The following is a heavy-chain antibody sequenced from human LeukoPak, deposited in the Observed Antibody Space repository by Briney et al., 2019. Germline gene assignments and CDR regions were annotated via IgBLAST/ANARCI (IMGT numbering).Heavy chain of an antibody. CDR1: GYTFTDYY. V-gene: IGHV1-2*02. CDR2: INPDSGDT. J-gene: IGHJ5*02. CDR3: AREHSSREAWFGP. D-gene: IGHD6-19*01. Sequence: ASVKVSCKASGYTFTDYYVHWVRQAPGQGLEWMGWINPDSGDTNYAQNFQGRVTMTRDTSISTIHVEVSRLRSDDTAIYYCAREHSSREAWFGPWGQGTLLTVYS.